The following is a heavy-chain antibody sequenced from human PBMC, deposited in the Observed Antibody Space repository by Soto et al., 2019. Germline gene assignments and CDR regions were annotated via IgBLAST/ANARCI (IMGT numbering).Heavy chain of an antibody. J-gene: IGHJ4*02. D-gene: IGHD3-16*01. CDR2: INQDGSER. Sequence: DVQLVESGGGLVQPGGSLRLSCAASGFTFSTHWMTWVRQPPGKGLEWVANINQDGSERYYVDSVRGRFTISRDNAKNSLYLEMNSLRAEDTAVYYCVCGGNFFVYWGQGTLVTVSP. CDR3: VCGGNFFVY. V-gene: IGHV3-7*01. CDR1: GFTFSTHW.